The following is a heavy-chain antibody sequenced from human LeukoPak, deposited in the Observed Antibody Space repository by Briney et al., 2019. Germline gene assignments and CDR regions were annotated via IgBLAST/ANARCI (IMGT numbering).Heavy chain of an antibody. CDR2: INPNSGGT. CDR3: ARGGSVVPAARWYYYYGMDV. Sequence: ASVKVSCKASGYTFTGYYMHWVRQAPGQGPEWMGWINPNSGGTNYAQKFQGRVTMTRDTSISTAYMELSRLRSDDTAVYYCARGGSVVPAARWYYYYGMDVWGQGTTVTVSS. D-gene: IGHD2-2*01. V-gene: IGHV1-2*02. J-gene: IGHJ6*02. CDR1: GYTFTGYY.